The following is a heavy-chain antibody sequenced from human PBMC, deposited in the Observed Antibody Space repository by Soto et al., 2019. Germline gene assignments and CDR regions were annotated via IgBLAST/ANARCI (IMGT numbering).Heavy chain of an antibody. Sequence: PGGSLRLSCAASGFTFDDYAMHWVRQIPGKGLQWVSGISWSTSSIGYGASLRGRFLISRDNANNSLYLQMNDLRPEDTALYYCGKASSSNSWSPIDYWGQGTKVTVSS. D-gene: IGHD1-26*01. CDR1: GFTFDDYA. V-gene: IGHV3-9*01. J-gene: IGHJ4*02. CDR2: ISWSTSSI. CDR3: GKASSSNSWSPIDY.